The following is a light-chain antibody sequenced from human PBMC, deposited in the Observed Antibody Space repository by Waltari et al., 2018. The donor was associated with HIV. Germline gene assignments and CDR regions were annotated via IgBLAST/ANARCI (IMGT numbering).Light chain of an antibody. V-gene: IGLV1-40*01. CDR2: VNI. CDR1: SPNVGAGYA. J-gene: IGLJ3*02. CDR3: QSYDSSLTGWV. Sequence: QSVLTQPPSVSGAPGQRVTLSCPGGSPNVGAGYAVHWYQQLPGTAPKLLIFVNINRPSGVSDRFSGSKSGTSASLAITGLQAEDEADYYCQSYDSSLTGWVFGGGTKLTVL.